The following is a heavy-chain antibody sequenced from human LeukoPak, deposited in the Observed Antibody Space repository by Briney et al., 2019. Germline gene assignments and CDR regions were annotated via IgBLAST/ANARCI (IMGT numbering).Heavy chain of an antibody. CDR3: ARGGPYAIFGVVMNYYGMDV. J-gene: IGHJ6*02. D-gene: IGHD3-3*01. CDR2: IWYDGSNK. CDR1: GFTFSSYG. Sequence: PGGSLRLSCAASGFTFSSYGMHWVRQAPGKGLEWVAVIWYDGSNKYYADSVKGRFTISRDNSKNTLYLQMNNLRAEDTAVYYCARGGPYAIFGVVMNYYGMDVWGQGTTVTVSS. V-gene: IGHV3-33*01.